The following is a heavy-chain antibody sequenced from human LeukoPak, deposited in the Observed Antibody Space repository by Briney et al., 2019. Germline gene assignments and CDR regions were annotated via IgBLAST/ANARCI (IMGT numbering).Heavy chain of an antibody. CDR1: GFNFGGYN. V-gene: IGHV3-48*04. CDR2: INISYGRT. J-gene: IGHJ4*02. D-gene: IGHD3-16*01. CDR3: MGGAWGMFLYD. Sequence: GGSLRLSCAASGFNFGGYNMTWVRQRPGQGLEWVSGINISYGRTCYAESVKGRFTISRDNAKNTLSLQMSRLGPEDTAVYYRMGGAWGMFLYDWGQGTLVTVSS.